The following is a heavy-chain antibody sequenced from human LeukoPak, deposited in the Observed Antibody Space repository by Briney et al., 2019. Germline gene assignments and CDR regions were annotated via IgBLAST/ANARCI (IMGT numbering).Heavy chain of an antibody. CDR3: ARETINWVFDY. Sequence: SETLSLTCTVSGGSISSYYWSWIRQSPGKGLEWIGYIYYSGSTNYNPSLKSRVTISVDTSKNQFSLKLSSVTAADTAVYYCARETINWVFDYWGQGTLVTVSS. J-gene: IGHJ4*02. V-gene: IGHV4-59*01. CDR2: IYYSGST. D-gene: IGHD1-1*01. CDR1: GGSISSYY.